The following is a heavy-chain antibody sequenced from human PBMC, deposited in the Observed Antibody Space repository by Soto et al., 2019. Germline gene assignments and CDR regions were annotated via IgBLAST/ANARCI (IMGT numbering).Heavy chain of an antibody. D-gene: IGHD5-18*01. V-gene: IGHV3-23*01. Sequence: GSLRLSCAASGFTFSSYAMSWVRQAPGKGLEWVSAISGSGGSTYYADSVKGRFTISRDNSKNTLYLQMNSLRAEDTAVYYCAKDLPSSYGSYYYYGMDVWGQGTTVTVSS. J-gene: IGHJ6*02. CDR1: GFTFSSYA. CDR3: AKDLPSSYGSYYYYGMDV. CDR2: ISGSGGST.